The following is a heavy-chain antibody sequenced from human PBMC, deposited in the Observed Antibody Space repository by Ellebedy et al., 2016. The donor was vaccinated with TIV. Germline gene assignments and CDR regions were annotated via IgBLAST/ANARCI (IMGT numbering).Heavy chain of an antibody. J-gene: IGHJ4*02. D-gene: IGHD2-15*01. CDR1: GFTFSSYA. CDR3: AKFLGFYSGATCVIDH. Sequence: PGGSLRLSCAASGFTFSSYAMSWVRQAPGKGLEWVSAISGNGGHTHYADSVKGRFTISRDNSKNTLYLQMNSLRAEDTAVYYCAKFLGFYSGATCVIDHWGQGTLVTVSS. V-gene: IGHV3-23*01. CDR2: ISGNGGHT.